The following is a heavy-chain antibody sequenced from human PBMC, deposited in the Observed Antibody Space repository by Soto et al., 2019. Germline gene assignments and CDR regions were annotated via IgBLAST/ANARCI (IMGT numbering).Heavy chain of an antibody. J-gene: IGHJ6*02. D-gene: IGHD6-19*01. V-gene: IGHV1-2*04. CDR1: GYTFTGYY. CDR2: INPNSGGT. Sequence: ASVKVSCKASGYTFTGYYMHWVRQAPGQGLEWMGWINPNSGGTNYAQKFQGWVTMTRDTSSSTAYMELSRLRSDGTAVYYCAREGGYSSGYESQYYYYYGMDVWGQGTTVTVSS. CDR3: AREGGYSSGYESQYYYYYGMDV.